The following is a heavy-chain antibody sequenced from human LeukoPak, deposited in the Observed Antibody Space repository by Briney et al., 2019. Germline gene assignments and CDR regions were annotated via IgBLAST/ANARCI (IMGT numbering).Heavy chain of an antibody. CDR1: GGSISSGDYY. Sequence: SETLSLTCTVSGGSISSGDYYWSWIRQPPGKGLEWIGYIYYSGSTNYNPSLKSRVTISVDTSKNQFSLKLSSVTAADTAVYYCASEVVGWFDPWGQGTLVTVSS. CDR2: IYYSGST. V-gene: IGHV4-61*08. D-gene: IGHD1-26*01. J-gene: IGHJ5*02. CDR3: ASEVVGWFDP.